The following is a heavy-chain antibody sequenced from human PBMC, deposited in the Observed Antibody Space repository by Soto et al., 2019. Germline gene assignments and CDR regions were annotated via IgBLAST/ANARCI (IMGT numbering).Heavy chain of an antibody. D-gene: IGHD3-22*01. V-gene: IGHV1-69*10. CDR3: ARALVVIPASALSSFDS. Sequence: GASVKVSCKAPGGTVSKYAIRWVRQAPGQGLEGLGGVAPFVGMADSARQLQGKVTIPADKPTATVYLEFRTLRSDDTAVYYCARALVVIPASALSSFDSWGQGPLVTVSS. J-gene: IGHJ4*02. CDR1: GGTVSKYA. CDR2: VAPFVGMA.